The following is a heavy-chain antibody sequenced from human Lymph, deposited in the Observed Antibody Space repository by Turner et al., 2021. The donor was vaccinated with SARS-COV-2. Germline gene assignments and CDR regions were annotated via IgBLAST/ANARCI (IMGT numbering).Heavy chain of an antibody. D-gene: IGHD2-15*01. V-gene: IGHV3-43*02. CDR3: AKDPGYCSGGSCYSRTYFDF. J-gene: IGHJ4*02. Sequence: EVQLVESGGGVVQPGGSRRLPCAASGFTFDDYAMHWVRQAPGKGLEWVSLISGDGGGTYYADSVKGRFTISRDNSKNSLSLQMNSLRAEDTALYYCAKDPGYCSGGSCYSRTYFDFWGQGTLVTVSA. CDR1: GFTFDDYA. CDR2: ISGDGGGT.